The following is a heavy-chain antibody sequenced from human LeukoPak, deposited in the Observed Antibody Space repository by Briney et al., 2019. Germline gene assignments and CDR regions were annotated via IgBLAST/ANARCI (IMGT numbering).Heavy chain of an antibody. D-gene: IGHD3-10*01. V-gene: IGHV4-59*01. CDR3: ATDNSYGSGSYYT. J-gene: IGHJ4*02. CDR1: GGSIMSYY. CDR2: IYYSGNT. Sequence: PSETLSLTCTVSGGSIMSYYWNWIRQPPGKGLEWIGYIYYSGNTNYNPSLKSRVTISVDTSKNQFSLKLSSVTAADTAVYYCATDNSYGSGSYYTWGQGTLVTVSS.